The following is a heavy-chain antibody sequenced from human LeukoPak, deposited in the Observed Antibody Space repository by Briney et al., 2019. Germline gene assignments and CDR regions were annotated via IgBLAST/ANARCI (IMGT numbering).Heavy chain of an antibody. CDR3: ARETIAAATVPYYYYMDV. J-gene: IGHJ6*03. D-gene: IGHD6-13*01. CDR2: IYTSGST. V-gene: IGHV4-4*07. Sequence: SETLSLTCTVSGGSISSYYWSWIRQPAGKGLEWIGRIYTSGSTNYNPSLKSRVTMSVDTSKNQFSLKLSSVTAADTAVYYCARETIAAATVPYYYYMDVWGKGTTVTVSS. CDR1: GGSISSYY.